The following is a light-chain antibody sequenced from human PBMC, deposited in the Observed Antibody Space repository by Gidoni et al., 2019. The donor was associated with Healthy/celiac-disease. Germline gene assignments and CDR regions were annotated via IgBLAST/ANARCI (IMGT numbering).Light chain of an antibody. Sequence: EIVMTQSPATLSGSPGERANLSCRASQSVSSNLAWYQQKPGHAPRLLIYGASTRATGIPARFSCSGSGTEFTLTISSMQSEDFAVYYCQQYNNWPPWTFGQGTKVEIK. V-gene: IGKV3-15*01. CDR2: GAS. CDR3: QQYNNWPPWT. CDR1: QSVSSN. J-gene: IGKJ1*01.